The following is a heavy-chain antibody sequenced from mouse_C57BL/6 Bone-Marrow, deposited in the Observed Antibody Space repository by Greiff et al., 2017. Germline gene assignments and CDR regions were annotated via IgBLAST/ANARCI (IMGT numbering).Heavy chain of an antibody. Sequence: VQLQQPGAELVMPGASVKLSCKASGYTFTSYWMHWVKQRPGQGLEWIGEIDPSDSYTNYNQKFKGKSTLTVDESSSTAYMQLSSLTSEDSAVYYCARRDWDGDYWGQGTTLTVSS. CDR1: GYTFTSYW. J-gene: IGHJ2*01. CDR2: IDPSDSYT. CDR3: ARRDWDGDY. V-gene: IGHV1-69*01. D-gene: IGHD4-1*01.